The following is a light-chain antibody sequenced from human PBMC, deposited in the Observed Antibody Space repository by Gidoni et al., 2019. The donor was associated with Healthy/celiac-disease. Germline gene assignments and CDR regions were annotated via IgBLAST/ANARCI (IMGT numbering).Light chain of an antibody. Sequence: QSALTQPASVSGSPVQSITISCTGTSSDVGGYNYVSWYQQHPGKAPKLMIDDVSNRPSGVSNRFSGSKSGNTASLTISGLQAEDEADYYCSSYTSSSTYVFGTGTKVTVL. CDR1: SSDVGGYNY. CDR2: DVS. J-gene: IGLJ1*01. V-gene: IGLV2-14*03. CDR3: SSYTSSSTYV.